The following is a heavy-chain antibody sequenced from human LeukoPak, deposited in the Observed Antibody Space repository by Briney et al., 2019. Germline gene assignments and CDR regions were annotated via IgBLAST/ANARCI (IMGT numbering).Heavy chain of an antibody. CDR3: ARAYYYDTPFDY. CDR2: MNPNSGNT. V-gene: IGHV1-8*01. Sequence: GASVKVSCKASGYTFTSYDINWVRQATGQGLVRMGWMNPNSGNTGYAQKFQGRVTITRNTSISTAYMELSSLRSEDTAVYYCARAYYYDTPFDYWGQGTLVIVSA. J-gene: IGHJ4*02. D-gene: IGHD3-22*01. CDR1: GYTFTSYD.